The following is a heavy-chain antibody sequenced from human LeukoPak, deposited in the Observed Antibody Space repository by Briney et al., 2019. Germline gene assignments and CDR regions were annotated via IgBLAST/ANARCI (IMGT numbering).Heavy chain of an antibody. CDR1: GFTFSSYW. V-gene: IGHV3-7*01. Sequence: TGGSLRLSCAASGFTFSSYWMSWVRQAPGKGLEWVANIKQDGSERYYVDSVKGRFTISRDNAKNSLYLQMNSLRAEDTAVYYCARGGGAAAGTKLYYYNYMDVWGKGTTVTVSS. CDR2: IKQDGSER. D-gene: IGHD6-13*01. J-gene: IGHJ6*03. CDR3: ARGGGAAAGTKLYYYNYMDV.